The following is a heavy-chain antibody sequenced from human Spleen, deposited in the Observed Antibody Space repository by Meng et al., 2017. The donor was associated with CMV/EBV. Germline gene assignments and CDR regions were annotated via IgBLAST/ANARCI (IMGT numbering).Heavy chain of an antibody. Sequence: GESLKISCAASGFTFSSYAMSWVRQAPGKGLEWVSAISGSGGSTYYADSVKGRFTISRDNSKNKLYLQMNSLRAEDTAVYYCAKANQYYDFWSGYYGANYYYYGMDVWGQGTTVTVSS. V-gene: IGHV3-23*01. CDR2: ISGSGGST. J-gene: IGHJ6*02. CDR3: AKANQYYDFWSGYYGANYYYYGMDV. CDR1: GFTFSSYA. D-gene: IGHD3-3*01.